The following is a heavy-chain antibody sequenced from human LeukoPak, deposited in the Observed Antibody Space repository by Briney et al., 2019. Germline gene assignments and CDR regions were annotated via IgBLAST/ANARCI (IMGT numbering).Heavy chain of an antibody. CDR3: ARGSEGSGWYNYYYYMDV. J-gene: IGHJ6*03. CDR1: GGSISSGSYY. Sequence: PSETLSLTCTVSGGSISSGSYYWSWIRQPAGKGLEWIGRIYTSGSTNYNPSLKSRVTISVDTSKNQFSLKLSSVTAADTAVYYCARGSEGSGWYNYYYYMDVWGKGTTVTVSS. CDR2: IYTSGST. V-gene: IGHV4-61*02. D-gene: IGHD6-19*01.